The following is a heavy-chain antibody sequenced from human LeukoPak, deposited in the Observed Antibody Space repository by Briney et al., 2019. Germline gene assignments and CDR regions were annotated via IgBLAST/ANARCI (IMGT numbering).Heavy chain of an antibody. V-gene: IGHV4-39*07. D-gene: IGHD3-22*01. CDR2: IYYSGST. Sequence: SETLSLTCTVSGGSISSSGYYWGWIRQTPGKGLEWIGSIYYSGSTYYNPSLKSRVSISVDTSNNQFSLRLTSVTAADTAVYYCARNDGSFAWFDPWGQGTLVTVSS. J-gene: IGHJ5*02. CDR3: ARNDGSFAWFDP. CDR1: GGSISSSGYY.